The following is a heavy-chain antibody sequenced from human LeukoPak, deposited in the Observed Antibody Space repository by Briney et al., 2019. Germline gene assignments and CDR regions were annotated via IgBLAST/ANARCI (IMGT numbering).Heavy chain of an antibody. CDR1: GGSFSGHF. Sequence: SETLSLTCAVYGGSFSGHFWSWIRQPPGKGLEWIGSIYYSGSTYYNPSLKSRVTISVDTSKNQFSLKLSSVTASDTAVYYCARQGWFGELLSPLDYWGQGTLVTVSS. V-gene: IGHV4-39*01. CDR2: IYYSGST. CDR3: ARQGWFGELLSPLDY. D-gene: IGHD3-10*01. J-gene: IGHJ4*02.